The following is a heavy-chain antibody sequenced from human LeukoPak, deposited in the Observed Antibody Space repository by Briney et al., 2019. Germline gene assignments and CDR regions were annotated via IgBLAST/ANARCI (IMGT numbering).Heavy chain of an antibody. D-gene: IGHD3-22*01. Sequence: ASVKVSCKASGYTFTGYYMHWVRQAPGQGLEWMGWINPNSGGTNYAQKFQGRVTITRNTSISTAYMELSSLRSEDTAVYFCAREDYYDSGSNDYWGQGTLVTVSS. CDR3: AREDYYDSGSNDY. J-gene: IGHJ4*02. CDR2: INPNSGGT. CDR1: GYTFTGYY. V-gene: IGHV1-2*02.